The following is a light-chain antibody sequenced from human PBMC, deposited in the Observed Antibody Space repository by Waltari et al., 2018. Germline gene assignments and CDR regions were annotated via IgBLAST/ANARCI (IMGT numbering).Light chain of an antibody. CDR2: KDT. V-gene: IGLV3-27*01. J-gene: IGLJ3*02. CDR3: YAASHNNRV. CDR1: VLTEKY. Sequence: YELTQTSSVSVSPGQQARITCSGDVLTEKYDRWFHQKPCHSPVLDIFKDTDLPSGISDRVSVSSSVSTVTFTIRGSQVEDEGDYYFYAASHNNRVFGGGTKLTVL.